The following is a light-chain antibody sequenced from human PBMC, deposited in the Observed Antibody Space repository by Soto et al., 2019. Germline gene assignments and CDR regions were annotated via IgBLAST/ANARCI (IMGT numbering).Light chain of an antibody. CDR2: GAS. CDR1: QSVSSSY. CDR3: QQYGSSPLT. J-gene: IGKJ4*01. Sequence: ENVFTHSPGTLSLSPGEKDTPSCRAIQSVSSSYLAWYQQKPGQAPRLLIYGASSRATGIPDRFSGSGSGTDFTLTISRLEPEDFAVYYCQQYGSSPLTFGGGTKVDIK. V-gene: IGKV3-20*01.